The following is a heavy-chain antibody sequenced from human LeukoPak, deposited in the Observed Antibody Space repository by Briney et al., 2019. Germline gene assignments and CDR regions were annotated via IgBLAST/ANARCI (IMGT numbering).Heavy chain of an antibody. D-gene: IGHD3-9*01. V-gene: IGHV4-4*02. CDR2: INHSGST. CDR1: GGSISNSNW. Sequence: SETLSLTCAVSGGSISNSNWWSWVRQPPGKGLEWIGEINHSGSTNYNPSLKSRVTISVDTSKNQFSLKLSSVTAADTAVYYCARPYYDILTGPLPGMDVWGQGTTVTVSS. J-gene: IGHJ6*02. CDR3: ARPYYDILTGPLPGMDV.